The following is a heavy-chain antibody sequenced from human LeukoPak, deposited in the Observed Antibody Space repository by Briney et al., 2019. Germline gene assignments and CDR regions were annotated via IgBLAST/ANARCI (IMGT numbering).Heavy chain of an antibody. D-gene: IGHD3-22*01. CDR3: ARPYYYDSRIDP. CDR1: GGSISSGDYY. J-gene: IGHJ5*02. V-gene: IGHV4-30-4*01. CDR2: MYYSGST. Sequence: SQTLSLTCTVSGGSISSGDYYWSWIRQPPGKGLEWIAYMYYSGSTYYNPSLKSRVTMSADTSKNQLSLKLSSVTAADTAVYYCARPYYYDSRIDPWGQGILGTVPS.